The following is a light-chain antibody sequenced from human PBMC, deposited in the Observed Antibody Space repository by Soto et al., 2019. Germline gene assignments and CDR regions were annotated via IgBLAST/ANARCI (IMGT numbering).Light chain of an antibody. CDR2: EAS. CDR1: QSVSSSY. J-gene: IGKJ1*01. CDR3: QQYCSSHPT. V-gene: IGKV3-20*01. Sequence: EIVLTQSPGTLSLSPGERATLSCRASQSVSSSYVAWYQQKPGQAPRLLIYEASIRAIVIPDRFSGSGSGTDFTLTISRLEPEDFAVYHCQQYCSSHPTFGQVSKVEIK.